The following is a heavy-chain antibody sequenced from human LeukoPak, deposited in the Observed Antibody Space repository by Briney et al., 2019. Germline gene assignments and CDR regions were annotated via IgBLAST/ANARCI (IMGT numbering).Heavy chain of an antibody. J-gene: IGHJ4*02. CDR3: AKDARIAVAGTHYFDY. CDR1: AFTFSSYG. CDR2: IPSDGSNK. V-gene: IGHV3-30*18. Sequence: GGSLRLSCAASAFTFSSYGMHWDRQAPGKGLEWVAVIPSDGSNKYYADSVKGRFTISRDNSKTTLYLQMNSLRAEDTAVYYCAKDARIAVAGTHYFDYWGQGTLVTVSS. D-gene: IGHD6-19*01.